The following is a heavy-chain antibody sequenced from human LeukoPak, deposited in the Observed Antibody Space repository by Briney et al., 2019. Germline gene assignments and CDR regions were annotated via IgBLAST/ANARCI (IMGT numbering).Heavy chain of an antibody. CDR1: GGSISSYY. D-gene: IGHD1-26*01. J-gene: IGHJ4*02. CDR3: ARVSVGATKMGFYFDY. Sequence: SETLSLTCTVSGGSISSYYWSWIRQPPGKGLEWIGYIYYSGSTNYNPSLKSRVTISVDTSKNQFSLKLSSVTAADTAVYYCARVSVGATKMGFYFDYWGQGTLVTVSS. V-gene: IGHV4-59*01. CDR2: IYYSGST.